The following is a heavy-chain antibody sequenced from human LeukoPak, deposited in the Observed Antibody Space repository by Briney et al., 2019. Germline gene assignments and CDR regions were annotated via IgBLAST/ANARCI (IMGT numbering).Heavy chain of an antibody. CDR1: GGSISSGSYY. J-gene: IGHJ6*03. CDR3: ARDRGVATGLYYYYYMDV. D-gene: IGHD5-12*01. Sequence: PSETLSLTCTVSGGSISSGSYYWSWIRQPAGKGLEWIGRIYTSGSTNYNPSLKSRVTISVDTSKNQFSLKLSSVTAADTAVYYCARDRGVATGLYYYYYMDVWGKGTTVTVSS. V-gene: IGHV4-61*02. CDR2: IYTSGST.